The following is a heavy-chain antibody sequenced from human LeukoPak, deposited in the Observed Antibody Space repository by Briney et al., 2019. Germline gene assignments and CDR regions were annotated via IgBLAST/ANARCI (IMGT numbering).Heavy chain of an antibody. CDR2: ISWNSGSI. CDR3: AKVTPRYYYYYGMDV. Sequence: PGRSLRLSCAASGFTFDDYAMHWVRQAPGKGPEWVSGISWNSGSIGYADSVKGRFTVSRDNAKNSLYLQMNSLRAEDTALYYCAKVTPRYYYYYGMDVWGQGTTVTVSS. CDR1: GFTFDDYA. V-gene: IGHV3-9*01. J-gene: IGHJ6*02.